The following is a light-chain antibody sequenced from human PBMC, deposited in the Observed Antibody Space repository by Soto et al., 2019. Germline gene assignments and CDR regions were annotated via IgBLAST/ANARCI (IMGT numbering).Light chain of an antibody. CDR2: HAS. Sequence: DIPMTQSAATLPVSVGDRVTTTWRASQSISDWLAWYQKKPGTAPKVLIYHASNLQSGVPSRFSGTGSGTEFTLTISSMQPDDFATYYCQQYNSYSFGQGTKVDIK. V-gene: IGKV1-5*01. CDR3: QQYNSYS. J-gene: IGKJ1*01. CDR1: QSISDW.